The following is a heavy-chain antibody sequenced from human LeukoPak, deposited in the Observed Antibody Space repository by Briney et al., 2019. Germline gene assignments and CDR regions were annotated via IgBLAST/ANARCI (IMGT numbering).Heavy chain of an antibody. J-gene: IGHJ4*02. CDR3: ARGGAVKRTTILGVAPPDY. CDR1: GFTVSSNY. CDR2: IYSGGST. V-gene: IGHV3-53*01. D-gene: IGHD3-3*01. Sequence: PGGSLRLSCAASGFTVSSNYMSWVRQAPGKGLEWVSVIYSGGSTFYADSVKGRFTISRDNSKNTLYLQMNSLRAEDTAVYYCARGGAVKRTTILGVAPPDYWGQGTLVTVSS.